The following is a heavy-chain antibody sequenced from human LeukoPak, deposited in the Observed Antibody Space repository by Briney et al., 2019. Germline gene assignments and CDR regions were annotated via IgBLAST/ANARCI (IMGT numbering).Heavy chain of an antibody. Sequence: PGGSLTLSCAASGFTFSDVWMTWVRQAPGRGMEWVGRRETNTDGATTDYAAPVKGRFTILRDDSANMLYLQMTSLRTEDTALYYCTTATELIVATVPDNWGQGTLV. D-gene: IGHD5-12*01. CDR1: GFTFSDVW. CDR3: TTATELIVATVPDN. V-gene: IGHV3-15*04. J-gene: IGHJ4*02. CDR2: RETNTDGATT.